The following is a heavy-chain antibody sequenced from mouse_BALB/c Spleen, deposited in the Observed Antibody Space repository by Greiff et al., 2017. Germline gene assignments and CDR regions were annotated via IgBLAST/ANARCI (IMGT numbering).Heavy chain of an antibody. V-gene: IGHV1S81*02. Sequence: QVHVKQPGAELVKPGASVKLSCKASGYTFTSYYMYWVKQRPGQGLEWIGGINPSNGGTNFNEKFKSKATLTVDKSSSTAYMQLSSLTSEDSAVYYCTSGNYVAYWGQGTLVTVSA. CDR1: GYTFTSYY. CDR3: TSGNYVAY. CDR2: INPSNGGT. D-gene: IGHD2-1*01. J-gene: IGHJ3*01.